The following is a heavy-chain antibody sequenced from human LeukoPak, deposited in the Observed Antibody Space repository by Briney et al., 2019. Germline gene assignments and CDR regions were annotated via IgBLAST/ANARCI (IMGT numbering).Heavy chain of an antibody. V-gene: IGHV3-33*01. D-gene: IGHD2-15*01. CDR1: GFTFSSYG. CDR2: IRYDGSNK. CDR3: ARGGAATDAFDI. Sequence: GRSLRLSCAASGFTFSSYGMHWVRKAPGKGLEWEAVIRYDGSNKYYADSVKGRFTIYRDNSKNTLYLQMNSLRAEDTAVYYCARGGAATDAFDIWGQGTMVTVSS. J-gene: IGHJ3*02.